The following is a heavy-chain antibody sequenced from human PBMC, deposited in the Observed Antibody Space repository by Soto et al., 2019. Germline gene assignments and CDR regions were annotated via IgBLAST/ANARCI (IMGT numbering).Heavy chain of an antibody. Sequence: SEKLSLTYAVSGGSLRRYYWSGFRQPPGKGLEWIGEVIHGGRTNYNPSLKSRVTISVDTSKNQFSLKLTSVTAADTAVYYCAKGLGFRVVVVPTYNFSGLDVWVQG. CDR1: GGSLRRYY. J-gene: IGHJ6*02. D-gene: IGHD2-15*01. CDR2: VIHGGRT. V-gene: IGHV4-34*01. CDR3: AKGLGFRVVVVPTYNFSGLDV.